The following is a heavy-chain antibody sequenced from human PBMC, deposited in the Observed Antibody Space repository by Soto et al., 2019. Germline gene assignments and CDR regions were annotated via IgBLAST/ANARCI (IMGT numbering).Heavy chain of an antibody. D-gene: IGHD4-17*01. J-gene: IGHJ4*02. CDR3: AKVYGDYFDGYYFDY. Sequence: VQLVESGGGVVQPGRSLRLSCAASGFTFSSYGMHWVRQAPGKGLEWVAVISYDGSNKYYADSVKGRFTISRDNSKNTLYLQMNSLRAEDTAVYYCAKVYGDYFDGYYFDYWGQGTLVTVSS. CDR1: GFTFSSYG. V-gene: IGHV3-30*18. CDR2: ISYDGSNK.